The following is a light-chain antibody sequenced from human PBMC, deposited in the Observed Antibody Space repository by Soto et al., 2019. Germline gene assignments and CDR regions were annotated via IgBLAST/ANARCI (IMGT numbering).Light chain of an antibody. J-gene: IGKJ4*01. V-gene: IGKV3-11*01. CDR1: QSVSSY. Sequence: ETVLTRSPATLSLSPGERATLSCRASQSVSSYLAWYQQKPGQAPRLLIYDASNRATGIPARFSGSGSGTDFTLTISSLEPADFAVYYCQQRSNWPLTFGGGTKVDI. CDR2: DAS. CDR3: QQRSNWPLT.